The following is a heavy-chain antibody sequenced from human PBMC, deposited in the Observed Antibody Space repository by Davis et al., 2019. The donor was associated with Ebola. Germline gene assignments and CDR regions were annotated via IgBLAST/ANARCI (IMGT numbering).Heavy chain of an antibody. CDR1: GYIFTSYA. D-gene: IGHD4-17*01. Sequence: ASVKVSCKASGYIFTSYAMHWVRQPPGQGLEWMGWINAGTGNTKYSQKFQDKVIFTWDTSASTAYMELSSLTYEDTAVYSCARDFGDFGSYFDYWGQGTRVTVSS. J-gene: IGHJ4*02. V-gene: IGHV1-3*01. CDR2: INAGTGNT. CDR3: ARDFGDFGSYFDY.